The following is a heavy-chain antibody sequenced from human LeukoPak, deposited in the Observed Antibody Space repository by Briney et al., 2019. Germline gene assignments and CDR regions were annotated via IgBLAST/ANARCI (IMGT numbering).Heavy chain of an antibody. CDR1: GFTVRNNH. CDR3: ARDPPPFRGAFAP. Sequence: GGSLRLSCVASGFTVRNNHMSWVRQAPGKGLEWVSVIDSRDNTYHADSVKGRFTISRHTSKNTLYLQMNSLRAEDTAVYYCARDPPPFRGAFAPWGRETLVTVS. V-gene: IGHV3-53*04. CDR2: IDSRDNT. J-gene: IGHJ5*02.